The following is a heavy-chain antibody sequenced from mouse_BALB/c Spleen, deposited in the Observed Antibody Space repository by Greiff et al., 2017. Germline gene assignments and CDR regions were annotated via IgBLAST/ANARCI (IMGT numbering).Heavy chain of an antibody. D-gene: IGHD2-2*01. CDR3: AIDGYDDAMDY. CDR2: INPSSGYT. CDR1: GYTFTSYT. J-gene: IGHJ4*01. Sequence: VQLQQSGAELARPGASVKMSCKASGYTFTSYTMHWVKQRPGQGLEWIGYINPSSGYTNYNQKFKDKATLTADKSSSTAYMQLSSLTSEDSAVYYCAIDGYDDAMDYWGQGTSVTVSS. V-gene: IGHV1-4*01.